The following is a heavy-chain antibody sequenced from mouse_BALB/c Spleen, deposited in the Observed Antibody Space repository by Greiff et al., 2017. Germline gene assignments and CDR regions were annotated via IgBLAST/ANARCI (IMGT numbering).Heavy chain of an antibody. V-gene: IGHV1S22*01. CDR3: TRSHYYGFDY. CDR1: GYTFTSYW. D-gene: IGHD1-2*01. CDR2: IYPGSGST. Sequence: LQQPGSELVRPGASVKLSCKASGYTFTSYWMHWVKQRPGQGLEWIGNIYPGSGSTNYDEKFKSKATLTADTSSSTAYMQLSSLTSEDSAVYYCTRSHYYGFDYWGQGTTLTVSS. J-gene: IGHJ2*01.